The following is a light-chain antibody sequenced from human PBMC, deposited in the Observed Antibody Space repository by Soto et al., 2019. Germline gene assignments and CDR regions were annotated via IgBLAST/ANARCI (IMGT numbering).Light chain of an antibody. CDR1: QSVSSSY. Sequence: EIELTQSPGTLSLSPGERATLSCRASQSVSSSYLAWYQQKPGQAPRLLIYGASSRATGIPDRFSGSGSGTEFTLTISRLEPEDFAVYYCKQYSSSPPWAFGQGTKVEIK. J-gene: IGKJ1*01. CDR2: GAS. CDR3: KQYSSSPPWA. V-gene: IGKV3-20*01.